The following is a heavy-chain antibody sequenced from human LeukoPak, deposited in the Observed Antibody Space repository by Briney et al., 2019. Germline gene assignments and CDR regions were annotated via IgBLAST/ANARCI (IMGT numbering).Heavy chain of an antibody. Sequence: GGSLRLSCAASGFTFSSYAMSWVRQAPGKGLEWVSVIYSGGSTYYADSVKGRFTISRDNSKNTLYLQMNSLRAEDTAVYYCARDKHCSSASCYTDAFDIWGQGTMVTVSS. V-gene: IGHV3-66*02. J-gene: IGHJ3*02. CDR3: ARDKHCSSASCYTDAFDI. CDR2: IYSGGST. D-gene: IGHD2-2*02. CDR1: GFTFSSYA.